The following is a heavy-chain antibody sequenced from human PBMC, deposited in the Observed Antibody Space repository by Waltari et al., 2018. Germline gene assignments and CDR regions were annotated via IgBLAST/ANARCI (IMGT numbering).Heavy chain of an antibody. Sequence: QVQLVESGGGVVQPGRSLRLSCAASGFTFSSYAMHWVRQAPGKGLGWVAGISYDGSNKYYADSVKGRFTISRDKSKNTLYLQMNSLRAEDTAVYYCARGILLDYGDYGGYFDYWGQGTLVTVSS. CDR2: ISYDGSNK. J-gene: IGHJ4*02. CDR3: ARGILLDYGDYGGYFDY. D-gene: IGHD4-17*01. V-gene: IGHV3-30*04. CDR1: GFTFSSYA.